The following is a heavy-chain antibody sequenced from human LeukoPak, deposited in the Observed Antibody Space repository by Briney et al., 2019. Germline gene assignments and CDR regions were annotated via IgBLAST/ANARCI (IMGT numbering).Heavy chain of an antibody. CDR2: IYPGNSDT. V-gene: IGHV5-51*01. J-gene: IGHJ4*02. Sequence: GESLKISCKGSGYNFANYWIGWVRQMPGKGLEWTGTIYPGNSDTRYSPSFQGQVTISADKSISTAHLEWSSLKASDTAMYYCILAADGFDYWGQGTLVTVSS. CDR1: GYNFANYW. CDR3: ILAADGFDY. D-gene: IGHD6-13*01.